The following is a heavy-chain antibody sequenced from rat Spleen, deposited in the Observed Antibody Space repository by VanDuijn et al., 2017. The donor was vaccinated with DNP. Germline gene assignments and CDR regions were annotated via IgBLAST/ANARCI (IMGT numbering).Heavy chain of an antibody. Sequence: EVQLQESGPGLVKPSQSLSLTCSVTGYSITSNYWGWFRRFPGNKMEWIGHISFSGITSYHPSLKSRISITRDTSKNQFFLHLNSVTTEDTATYYCARGNDGYFPNWYFDLWGPGTMVTVSS. J-gene: IGHJ1*01. CDR1: GYSITSNY. V-gene: IGHV3-1*01. CDR2: ISFSGIT. CDR3: ARGNDGYFPNWYFDL. D-gene: IGHD1-12*03.